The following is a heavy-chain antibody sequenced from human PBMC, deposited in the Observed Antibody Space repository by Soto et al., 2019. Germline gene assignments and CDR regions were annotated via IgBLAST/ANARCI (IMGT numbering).Heavy chain of an antibody. D-gene: IGHD2-8*01. Sequence: SETLSLTCAVSGVSFRGSYWTWIRQSPGKGLEWIGSVYYRGRSYSKSSVKSRVTISVDTSKNQFSLNLNSVTASDTAVYFCVSQRTSVLTQAYFDYWGPGALVTVSS. CDR2: VYYRGRS. V-gene: IGHV4-59*04. CDR1: GVSFRGSY. CDR3: VSQRTSVLTQAYFDY. J-gene: IGHJ4*02.